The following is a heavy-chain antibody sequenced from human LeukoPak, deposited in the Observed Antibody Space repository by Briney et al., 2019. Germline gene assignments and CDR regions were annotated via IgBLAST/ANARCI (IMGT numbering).Heavy chain of an antibody. CDR2: ISGSGGST. Sequence: PGGSLRLSCAASGFTFSSYAMSWVRQAPGKGLEWVSAISGSGGSTYYADPVKGRFTISRDNSKNTLYLQMNSLRAEDTAVYYCAKDRYATIAVAAVFDYWGQGTLVTVSS. CDR3: AKDRYATIAVAAVFDY. D-gene: IGHD6-19*01. J-gene: IGHJ4*02. V-gene: IGHV3-23*01. CDR1: GFTFSSYA.